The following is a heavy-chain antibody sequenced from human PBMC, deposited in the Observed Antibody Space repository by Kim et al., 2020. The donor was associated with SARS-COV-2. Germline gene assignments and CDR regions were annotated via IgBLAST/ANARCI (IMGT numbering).Heavy chain of an antibody. J-gene: IGHJ4*01. CDR1: GDSVSSNSAS. V-gene: IGHV6-1*01. CDR2: TYYRSKWYD. D-gene: IGHD1-26*01. CDR3: ARGGMGVTVADFDR. Sequence: SQNLSLTCAISGDSVSSNSASWNWIRQSPSRGLEWLGRTYYRSKWYDDYAVSVRSRITINADTSKNLLSLHLNSVTPEDTAMYFCARGGMGVTVADFDRW.